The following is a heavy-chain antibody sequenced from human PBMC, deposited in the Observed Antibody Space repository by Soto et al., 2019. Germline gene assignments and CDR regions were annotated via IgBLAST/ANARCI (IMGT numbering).Heavy chain of an antibody. CDR2: ISYDGSNK. Sequence: GGSLRLSCAASGFTFSSYAMHWVRQAPGKGLEWVAVISYDGSNKYYADSVKGRFTISRDNSKNTLYLQMNSLRAEDTAVYYCAREIKYYYDSSGYYSCYFDYWGQGTLVTVSS. V-gene: IGHV3-30-3*01. CDR1: GFTFSSYA. J-gene: IGHJ4*02. D-gene: IGHD3-22*01. CDR3: AREIKYYYDSSGYYSCYFDY.